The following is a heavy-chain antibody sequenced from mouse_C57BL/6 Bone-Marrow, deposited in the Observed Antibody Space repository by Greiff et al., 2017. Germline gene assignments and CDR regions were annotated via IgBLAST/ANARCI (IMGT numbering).Heavy chain of an antibody. V-gene: IGHV3-1*01. Sequence: EVQLQQSGPGMVKPSQSLSLTCTVTGYSITSGYDWHWIRHFPGNKLGWMGYISYSGSTNYNPSLKSRISITHDTSKNHFFLKLNSVTTEDTATXDSARGRLRRHAMDYWGQGTSVNVS. D-gene: IGHD2-4*01. CDR1: GYSITSGYD. CDR2: ISYSGST. J-gene: IGHJ4*01. CDR3: ARGRLRRHAMDY.